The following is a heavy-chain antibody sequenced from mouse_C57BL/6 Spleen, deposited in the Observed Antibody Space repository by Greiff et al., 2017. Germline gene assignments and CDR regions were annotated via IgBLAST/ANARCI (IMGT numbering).Heavy chain of an antibody. J-gene: IGHJ3*01. Sequence: QVQLQQPGAELVKPGASVKMSCKASGYTFTSYWITWVKQRPGQGLEWIGDIYPGSGSTNYNEKFKSKAKLTVDTSSSTAYMQLSSLTSEDSAVYYCARYYGSSYGGFAYWGQGTLVTVSA. CDR2: IYPGSGST. D-gene: IGHD1-1*01. CDR1: GYTFTSYW. CDR3: ARYYGSSYGGFAY. V-gene: IGHV1-55*01.